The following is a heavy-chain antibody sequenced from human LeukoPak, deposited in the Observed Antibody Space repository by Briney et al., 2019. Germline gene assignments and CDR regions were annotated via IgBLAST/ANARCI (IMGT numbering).Heavy chain of an antibody. CDR3: ARGCSSTSCYLPSWFDP. Sequence: ASVKVSCKASGYTFTSYYMHWVRQATGQGLEWMGIINPNGGSTSYAQKFQGRVTTTRDTSTSTVYMELSSLRSEDTAVYYCARGCSSTSCYLPSWFDPWGQGTLVTVSS. J-gene: IGHJ5*02. CDR1: GYTFTSYY. CDR2: INPNGGST. D-gene: IGHD2-2*01. V-gene: IGHV1-46*01.